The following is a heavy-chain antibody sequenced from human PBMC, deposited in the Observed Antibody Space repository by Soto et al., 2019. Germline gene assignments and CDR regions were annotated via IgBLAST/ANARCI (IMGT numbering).Heavy chain of an antibody. D-gene: IGHD3-22*01. CDR3: ARNLPLIVVVPGFDY. V-gene: IGHV3-30-3*01. CDR1: GFTFSSYA. CDR2: ISYDGSNK. J-gene: IGHJ4*02. Sequence: PGGSLRLSCAASGFTFSSYAMHWVRQAPGKGLEWVAVISYDGSNKYYADSVKGRFTISRDNSKNTLYLQMNSLRAEDTAVYYCARNLPLIVVVPGFDYWGQGTLVTVSS.